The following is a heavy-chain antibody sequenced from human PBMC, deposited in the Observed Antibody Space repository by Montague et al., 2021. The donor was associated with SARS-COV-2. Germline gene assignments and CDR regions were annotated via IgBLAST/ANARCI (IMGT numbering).Heavy chain of an antibody. Sequence: SETLSLTYAVHGGSFSGYYWNWIRQRPGKGLEWIGEINHGGSTNYNPSLKNRLTIPADTSKNQFSLKLTSVAATDTAVYYCARLREGVVPSPILGIGPYFTYFYMDVRGTGTTVTVS. CDR3: ARLREGVVPSPILGIGPYFTYFYMDV. CDR2: INHGGST. J-gene: IGHJ6*03. CDR1: GGSFSGYY. D-gene: IGHD2-15*01. V-gene: IGHV4-34*01.